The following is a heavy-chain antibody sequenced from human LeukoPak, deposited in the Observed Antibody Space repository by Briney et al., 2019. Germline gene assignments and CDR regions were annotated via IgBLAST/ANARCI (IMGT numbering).Heavy chain of an antibody. Sequence: KPSETLSLTCTVSGGSISSSSYYWGWIRQPPGKGLEWIGSIYYSGSTYYNPSLKSRVTISVDTSKNQFSLKLSSVTAADTAVYYCARPRRYSYYFDYWGQGTLVTLSS. CDR3: ARPRRYSYYFDY. CDR2: IYYSGST. CDR1: GGSISSSSYY. D-gene: IGHD5-18*01. V-gene: IGHV4-39*01. J-gene: IGHJ4*02.